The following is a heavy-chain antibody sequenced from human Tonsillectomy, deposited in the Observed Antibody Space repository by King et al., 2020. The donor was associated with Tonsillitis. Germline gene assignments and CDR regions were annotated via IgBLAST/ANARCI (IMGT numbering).Heavy chain of an antibody. CDR1: GFTFSSYG. D-gene: IGHD3-3*01. V-gene: IGHV3-33*01. Sequence: QLVQSGGGVVQPGRSLRLSCAASGFTFSSYGMHWVRQAPGKGLEWVAVIWYDGSNKYYADSVKGRFTISRDNSKNTLYLQMNSLRAEDTAVYYCARDCVFGVVIIGGMDVWGQGTTVTVSS. J-gene: IGHJ6*02. CDR2: IWYDGSNK. CDR3: ARDCVFGVVIIGGMDV.